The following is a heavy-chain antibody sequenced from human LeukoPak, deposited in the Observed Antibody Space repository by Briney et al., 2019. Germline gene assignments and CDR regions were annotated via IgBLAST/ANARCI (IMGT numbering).Heavy chain of an antibody. Sequence: SETLSLTCTVSGGSISSGSYYWSWIRQPAGKGLEWIGRIYTSGSTNYNPSLKSRVTISVDTSKNQFSLKLSSVTAADTAVYYCARAVAVAGKFDYWGQGTLVTVSS. D-gene: IGHD6-19*01. CDR2: IYTSGST. V-gene: IGHV4-61*02. CDR3: ARAVAVAGKFDY. J-gene: IGHJ4*02. CDR1: GGSISSGSYY.